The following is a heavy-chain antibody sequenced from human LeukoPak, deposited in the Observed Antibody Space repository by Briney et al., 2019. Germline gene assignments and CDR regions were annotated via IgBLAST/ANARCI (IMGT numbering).Heavy chain of an antibody. Sequence: GGSLRLSCAASGFTFSSYEMNWVRQAPGKGLEWVSYISSSGSTIYYADSVKGRFTISRDNAKNSLYLQMNSLRAEDTAVYYCARNYYDSSGYYYLDYWGQGTLVTVSS. CDR2: ISSSGSTI. CDR3: ARNYYDSSGYYYLDY. CDR1: GFTFSSYE. V-gene: IGHV3-48*03. J-gene: IGHJ4*02. D-gene: IGHD3-22*01.